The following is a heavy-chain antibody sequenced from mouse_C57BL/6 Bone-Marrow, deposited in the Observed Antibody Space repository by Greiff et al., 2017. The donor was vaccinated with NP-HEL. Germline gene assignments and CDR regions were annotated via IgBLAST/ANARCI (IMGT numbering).Heavy chain of an antibody. D-gene: IGHD1-1*02. Sequence: VQLQQPGAELVRPGSSVKLSCKASGYTFTSYWMHWVKQRPIQGLEWIGNIDPSDSETHYNQKFKDKATLTVDKSSSTAYIQLSSLTSEDSAVYYCARGYGRDYWGQGTTLTVSS. CDR1: GYTFTSYW. J-gene: IGHJ2*01. V-gene: IGHV1-52*01. CDR3: ARGYGRDY. CDR2: IDPSDSET.